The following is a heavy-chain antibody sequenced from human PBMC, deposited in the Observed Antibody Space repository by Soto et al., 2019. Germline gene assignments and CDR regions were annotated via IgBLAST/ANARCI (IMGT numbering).Heavy chain of an antibody. Sequence: QVQLVESGEGVVQPGRSLRLCCAASGFTFSSYGMHWVRQAPGKGLEWVAVISYDGSNKYYADSVKGRFTISRDNSKNTLYLQMNSLRAEDTAVYYSAKGSTAMTYFDYWGQGTLVTVSS. D-gene: IGHD5-18*01. CDR1: GFTFSSYG. CDR2: ISYDGSNK. J-gene: IGHJ4*02. V-gene: IGHV3-30*18. CDR3: AKGSTAMTYFDY.